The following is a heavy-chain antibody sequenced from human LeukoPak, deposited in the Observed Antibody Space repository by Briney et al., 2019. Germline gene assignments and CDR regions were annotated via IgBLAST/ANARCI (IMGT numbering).Heavy chain of an antibody. V-gene: IGHV4-38-2*02. Sequence: SETLSLTCTVSGYSISMGYYWGWIRQPPGKGLEWIGYIYYSGSTNYNPSLKSRVTISVDTSKNQFSLKLSSVTAADTAVYYCARFTPQGYGWGGYNRFDPWGQGTLVTVSS. CDR2: IYYSGST. CDR3: ARFTPQGYGWGGYNRFDP. D-gene: IGHD3-16*01. J-gene: IGHJ5*02. CDR1: GYSISMGYY.